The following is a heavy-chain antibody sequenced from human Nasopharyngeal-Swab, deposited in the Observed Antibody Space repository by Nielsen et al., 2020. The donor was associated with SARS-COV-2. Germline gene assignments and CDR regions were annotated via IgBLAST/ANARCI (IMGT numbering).Heavy chain of an antibody. CDR1: GGSISDYY. CDR3: AREFTMVRGVLDY. J-gene: IGHJ4*02. V-gene: IGHV4-59*12. Sequence: GSLRLSCTVSGGSISDYYWSWIRQPPGKGLEWVGYIYYSGTTNYNPSLESRVTISIDMSKNQFSLKLYSVTAADTAVYYCAREFTMVRGVLDYWGQGTLVTVSS. D-gene: IGHD3-10*01. CDR2: IYYSGTT.